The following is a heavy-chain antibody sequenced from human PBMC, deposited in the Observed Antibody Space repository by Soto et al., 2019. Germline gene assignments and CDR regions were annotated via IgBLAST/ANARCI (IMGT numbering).Heavy chain of an antibody. J-gene: IGHJ1*01. CDR2: ISAYNGNT. V-gene: IGHV1-18*01. Sequence: VSVKVSCKASGYTFTSYGISWVRQAPGQGLEWMGWISAYNGNTNYAQKLQGRVTMTTDTSTSTAYMELRSLRSDDTAVYYSARDAPSPISYYDSSGYYSRPPSIQHWGQGTLVTVSS. CDR3: ARDAPSPISYYDSSGYYSRPPSIQH. D-gene: IGHD3-22*01. CDR1: GYTFTSYG.